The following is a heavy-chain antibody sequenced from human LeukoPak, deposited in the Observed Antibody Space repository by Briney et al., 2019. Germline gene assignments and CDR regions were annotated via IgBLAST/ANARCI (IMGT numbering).Heavy chain of an antibody. V-gene: IGHV3-23*01. Sequence: GGSLRLSCAASGFAFSSYAMSWVRQAPGKELEWVSAISGSGSGTYYADSVKGRLTISRDNSKNTLYLQMNSLRVEDTAVYYCAKDHQNYDFWSGYHYYFDYWGQGTLVTVSS. CDR3: AKDHQNYDFWSGYHYYFDY. CDR1: GFAFSSYA. CDR2: ISGSGSGT. J-gene: IGHJ4*02. D-gene: IGHD3-3*01.